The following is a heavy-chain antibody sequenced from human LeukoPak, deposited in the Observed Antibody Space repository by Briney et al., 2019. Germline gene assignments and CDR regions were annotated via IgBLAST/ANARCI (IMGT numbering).Heavy chain of an antibody. Sequence: SETLSLTCTVSGGSISSYYWSWIRQPPGKGLEWIGYIYYSGSTNYNPSLKSRVTISVDTSKNQFSLKLSSVTAADTAVYYCARHGGGIAASGFDYWGQGTLVTVSS. CDR2: IYYSGST. D-gene: IGHD6-25*01. CDR3: ARHGGGIAASGFDY. J-gene: IGHJ4*02. V-gene: IGHV4-59*08. CDR1: GGSISSYY.